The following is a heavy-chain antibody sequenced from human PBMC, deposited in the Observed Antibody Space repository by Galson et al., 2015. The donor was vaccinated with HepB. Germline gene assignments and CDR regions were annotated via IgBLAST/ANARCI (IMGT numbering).Heavy chain of an antibody. CDR1: GASGTSGDYY. J-gene: IGHJ5*02. CDR2: IYYRGST. CDR3: ARVLSGLDH. Sequence: SLTCTVSGASGTSGDYYWTWVRQPPGKGLEWLGYIYYRGSTYYNPSLKNRISISLDMSKNRFFLEVKSVTAADTAVYYCARVLSGLDHWGPGTLVTVSS. D-gene: IGHD3-3*01. V-gene: IGHV4-30-4*01.